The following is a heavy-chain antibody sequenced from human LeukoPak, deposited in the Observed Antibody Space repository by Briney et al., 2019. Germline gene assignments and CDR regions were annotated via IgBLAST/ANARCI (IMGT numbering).Heavy chain of an antibody. V-gene: IGHV1-2*02. CDR1: GYTFTGYY. CDR3: ATLAVAGTSAFDI. CDR2: INPNSGGT. J-gene: IGHJ3*02. D-gene: IGHD6-19*01. Sequence: ASVKVSCKASGYTFTGYYMHWVRQAPGQGLEWMGWINPNSGGTNYAQKFQGRVTMTRDTSISTAYMELRSLRSDDTAVYYCATLAVAGTSAFDIWGQGTMVTVSS.